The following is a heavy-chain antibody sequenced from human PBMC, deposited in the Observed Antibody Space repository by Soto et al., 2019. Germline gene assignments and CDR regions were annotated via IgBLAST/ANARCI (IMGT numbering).Heavy chain of an antibody. V-gene: IGHV4-31*03. J-gene: IGHJ3*02. CDR1: GGSISSGGYY. CDR3: ARNMFTGLRFLEWYAFDI. Sequence: TLSLTCTVSGGSISSGGYYWSWIRQHPGKGLEWIGYIYFCGSTYYNPSLKSRVTISVDTSKNQFSLKLSFVTAADTALFYCARNMFTGLRFLEWYAFDIWGQGTMVTVSS. D-gene: IGHD3-3*01. CDR2: IYFCGST.